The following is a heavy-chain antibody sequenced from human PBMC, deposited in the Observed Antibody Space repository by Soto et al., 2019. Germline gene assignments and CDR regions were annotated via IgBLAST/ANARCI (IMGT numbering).Heavy chain of an antibody. D-gene: IGHD3-3*01. Sequence: QLQLQESGPGLVKPSETLSLTCTVSGGSISSNNYYWGWIRQTPGKGLEWIGSSYYRGSTHYNPSLKSRVTISVDTSKNQFSLNLYVVTAADTAVYYCATADGFGVVTPFFQYWGQGTLVTVSS. CDR1: GGSISSNNYY. V-gene: IGHV4-39*01. CDR2: SYYRGST. CDR3: ATADGFGVVTPFFQY. J-gene: IGHJ4*02.